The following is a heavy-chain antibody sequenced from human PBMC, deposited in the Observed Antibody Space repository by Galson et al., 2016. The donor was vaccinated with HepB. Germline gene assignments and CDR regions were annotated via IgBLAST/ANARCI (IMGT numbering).Heavy chain of an antibody. CDR2: MYYSGST. V-gene: IGHV4-39*01. CDR1: GGSISSGSYY. J-gene: IGHJ1*01. CDR3: ARHFTGEMGICYNYYRNGYQTRCDL. Sequence: SETLSLTCSVSGGSISSGSYYWGWIRQTPGKGLEWIGSMYYSGSTTYINPSLKSRVTMSVDKSRNQFSLRLRSVIDADTAGYYCARHFTGEMGICYNYYRNGYQTRCDLWGQGTLLTVSS. D-gene: IGHD3-22*01.